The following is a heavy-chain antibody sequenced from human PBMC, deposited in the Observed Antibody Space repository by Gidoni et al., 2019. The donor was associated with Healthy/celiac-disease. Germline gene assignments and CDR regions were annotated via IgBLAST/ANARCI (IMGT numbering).Heavy chain of an antibody. V-gene: IGHV4-4*07. Sequence: QVQLQESGPGLVKPSETLSLNCTVSGGSISSYYWSWIRQPAGNGLEWIGRIYTSGSTNYNPSLKSRVTMSVDTSKNQCSLKLSSVTAADTAVYYCARDSYCGGDCYSFDYWVQGTLVTVSS. CDR2: IYTSGST. D-gene: IGHD2-21*02. J-gene: IGHJ4*02. CDR3: ARDSYCGGDCYSFDY. CDR1: GGSISSYY.